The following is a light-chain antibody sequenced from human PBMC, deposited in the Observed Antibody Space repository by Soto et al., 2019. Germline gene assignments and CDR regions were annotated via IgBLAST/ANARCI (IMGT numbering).Light chain of an antibody. CDR3: QSYDSSLVV. J-gene: IGLJ2*01. CDR2: RNN. CDR1: SSNIGAGYD. V-gene: IGLV1-40*01. Sequence: QAVVTQPPSVSGAPGQRVTISCTGSSSNIGAGYDVHWYQQLPGTAPKLLIFRNNNRPSGVPDRFSGSKSGRSASLAITGLQAEDEADYYCQSYDSSLVVFGGGTKLTVL.